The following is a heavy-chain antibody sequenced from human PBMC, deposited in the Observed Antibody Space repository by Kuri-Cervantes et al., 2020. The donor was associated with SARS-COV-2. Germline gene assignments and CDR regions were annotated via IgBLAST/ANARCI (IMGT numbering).Heavy chain of an antibody. V-gene: IGHV4-39*01. J-gene: IGHJ3*02. Sequence: SETLSLTCTVSGGSISSSSYYWGWIRQPPGKGLEWIGSIYYSGSTYYNPSLKSRVTISVDTSKNQFSLKLSSVTAADTAVYYCARGLLAAAVWWGDDAFDIWGQGTMVTVSS. D-gene: IGHD6-13*01. CDR3: ARGLLAAAVWWGDDAFDI. CDR2: IYYSGST. CDR1: GGSISSSSYY.